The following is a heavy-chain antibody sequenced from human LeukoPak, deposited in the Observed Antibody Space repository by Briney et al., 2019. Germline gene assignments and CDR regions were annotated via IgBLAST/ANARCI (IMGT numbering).Heavy chain of an antibody. Sequence: ASVKVSCKASGYTFTNYAMNWVRQAPGQGLEWMEWMKTNTGNPTYDQGFAGRFVFSLDTSVSTTYLQLSSLKAEDTAVYYCARGGYCSGGSCSSAGLSHWGQGTLVTVSS. J-gene: IGHJ4*02. CDR3: ARGGYCSGGSCSSAGLSH. CDR2: MKTNTGNP. V-gene: IGHV7-4-1*02. CDR1: GYTFTNYA. D-gene: IGHD2-15*01.